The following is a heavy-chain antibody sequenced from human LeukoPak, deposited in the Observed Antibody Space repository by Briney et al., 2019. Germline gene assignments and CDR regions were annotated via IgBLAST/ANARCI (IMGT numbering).Heavy chain of an antibody. Sequence: GGSLRLSCAASGFTFSNYWMSWVRQAPGKGLEWVSGISGSGGSTYYADSVKGRFTISRDNSKNTLYLQMNSLRAEDTAVYYCAKEVYGDSTGGRFQNWGQGTLVTVSS. D-gene: IGHD4-17*01. J-gene: IGHJ1*01. V-gene: IGHV3-23*01. CDR3: AKEVYGDSTGGRFQN. CDR1: GFTFSNYW. CDR2: ISGSGGST.